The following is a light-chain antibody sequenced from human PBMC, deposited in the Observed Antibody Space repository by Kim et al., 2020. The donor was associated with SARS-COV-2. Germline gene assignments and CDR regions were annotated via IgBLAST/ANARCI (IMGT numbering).Light chain of an antibody. Sequence: DIQMTQSPSSLSASVGDRVTITCQASHDITIYVHWFQQKPGKGPKLLISDASNLERGVPSRFSGSGSGRRFSFTINSLQPEDIATYYCQQYDDLPLTFGGGTKVDIK. CDR1: HDITIY. V-gene: IGKV1-33*01. CDR3: QQYDDLPLT. CDR2: DAS. J-gene: IGKJ4*01.